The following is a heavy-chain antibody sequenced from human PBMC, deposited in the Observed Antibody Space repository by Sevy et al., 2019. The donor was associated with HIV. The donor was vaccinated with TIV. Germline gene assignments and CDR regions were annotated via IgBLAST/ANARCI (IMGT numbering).Heavy chain of an antibody. CDR1: GFTVSSNY. CDR2: IYSGGST. J-gene: IGHJ3*02. Sequence: GGSLRLSCAASGFTVSSNYMSWVRQAPGKGLEWVSIIYSGGSTYYADSVKGRFTISRDNSRNTLYLQMNSLGADDTAVYYCAGRNYYDSSGYYGPFDIWGQGTMVTVSS. D-gene: IGHD3-22*01. CDR3: AGRNYYDSSGYYGPFDI. V-gene: IGHV3-53*01.